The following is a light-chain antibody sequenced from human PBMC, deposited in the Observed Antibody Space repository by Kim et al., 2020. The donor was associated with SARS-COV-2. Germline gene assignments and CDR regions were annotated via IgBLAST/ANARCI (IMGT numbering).Light chain of an antibody. V-gene: IGLV3-21*04. CDR1: TIGSNS. CDR2: SDR. Sequence: GKTARITCRGETIGSNSEYWYQQRPGQAPRLVIYSDRAQPCGIPEQLAGSKSASTATLIIMRVEAEDEADYYCQVWDSSSDLPHVVFGGGTQLTVL. J-gene: IGLJ2*01. CDR3: QVWDSSSDLPHVV.